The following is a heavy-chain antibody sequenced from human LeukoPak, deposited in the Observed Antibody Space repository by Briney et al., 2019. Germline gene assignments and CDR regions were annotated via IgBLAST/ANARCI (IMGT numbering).Heavy chain of an antibody. CDR3: ARDLVGVGYFDY. J-gene: IGHJ4*02. CDR1: GGSITSYY. CDR2: IYTSGST. D-gene: IGHD2-15*01. Sequence: KPSETLSLTCTVSGGSITSYYWSWIRQPAGKGLEWIGRIYTSGSTNYNPSLESRVTMSRDTSKKQFSQKLSSVTAADTAVYYCARDLVGVGYFDYWGQGTLVTVSS. V-gene: IGHV4-4*07.